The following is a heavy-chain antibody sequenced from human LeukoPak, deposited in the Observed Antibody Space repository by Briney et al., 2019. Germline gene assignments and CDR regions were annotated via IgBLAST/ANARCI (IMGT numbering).Heavy chain of an antibody. V-gene: IGHV3-30-3*01. CDR3: ARGGTGTSL. Sequence: GGSLRLSCAASGFTFSSYAMHWVRQAPGKGLEWVAVISYDGSNKYYADSVKGRFTISRDNSKNTLYLQMNSLRAEDTAVYYCARGGTGTSLWGQGTMVTVSS. CDR2: ISYDGSNK. CDR1: GFTFSSYA. D-gene: IGHD1-14*01. J-gene: IGHJ3*01.